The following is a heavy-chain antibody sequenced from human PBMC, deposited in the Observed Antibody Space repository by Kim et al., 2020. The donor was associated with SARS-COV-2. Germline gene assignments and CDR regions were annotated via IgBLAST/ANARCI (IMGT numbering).Heavy chain of an antibody. V-gene: IGHV3-30*03. J-gene: IGHJ1*01. D-gene: IGHD2-15*01. Sequence: GGSLRLSCEASEFSFSGYGMHWVRQAPGKGLEWVASISNDGTETEYGDSMKGRFTISRDNSKNTLYLHMNSLRPEDTAVYFCAREDRIIPGGRVPLDQWGQGTLVTVSS. CDR1: EFSFSGYG. CDR3: AREDRIIPGGRVPLDQ. CDR2: ISNDGTET.